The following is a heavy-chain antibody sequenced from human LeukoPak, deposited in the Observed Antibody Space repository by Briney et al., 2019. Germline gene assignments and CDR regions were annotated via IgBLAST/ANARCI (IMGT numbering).Heavy chain of an antibody. CDR2: IYYSGST. Sequence: PSETLSLTCTVSGDSISTSSYYWGWIRQPPEKGLEWIGSIYYSGSTYYNPSLKSRVSISVDTSKSQFSLRLNSPTATDTAVYYCARHHAHYFYYMAVWGKGTTVIVSS. J-gene: IGHJ6*03. CDR1: GDSISTSSYY. V-gene: IGHV4-39*01. CDR3: ARHHAHYFYYMAV.